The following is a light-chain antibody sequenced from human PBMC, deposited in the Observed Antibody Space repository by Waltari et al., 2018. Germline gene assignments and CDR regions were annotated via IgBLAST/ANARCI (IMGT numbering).Light chain of an antibody. CDR1: QGISSY. CDR2: AAS. V-gene: IGKV1-8*01. J-gene: IGKJ1*01. Sequence: AIRMTQSPSSFSASTGDRVTITCRASQGISSYLAWYQPKPGRVPKLLMSAASALHSGVPSRCTGSASGTDFTLTINCRQSDVFATYYCQQYYTYPRTFGQGTRVEIK. CDR3: QQYYTYPRT.